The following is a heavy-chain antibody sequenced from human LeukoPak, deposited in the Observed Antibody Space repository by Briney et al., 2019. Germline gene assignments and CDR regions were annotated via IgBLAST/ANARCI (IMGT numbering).Heavy chain of an antibody. CDR2: INPNSGGT. Sequence: ASVTVSCKASGYTFTGYYMHWVRQAPGQGLEWMGWINPNSGGTNYAQKFQGRVTMTRDTSISTAYMELSRLRSDDTAVYYCAREIAAAGTTAYYYMDVWGKGTTVTVSS. D-gene: IGHD6-13*01. J-gene: IGHJ6*03. V-gene: IGHV1-2*02. CDR1: GYTFTGYY. CDR3: AREIAAAGTTAYYYMDV.